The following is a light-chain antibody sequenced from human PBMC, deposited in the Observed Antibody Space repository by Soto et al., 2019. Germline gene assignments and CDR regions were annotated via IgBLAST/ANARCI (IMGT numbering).Light chain of an antibody. CDR3: QQHGSSPWT. J-gene: IGKJ1*01. CDR2: GAS. CDR1: QSISSTY. Sequence: VLTQSPGSLSLSTGERATLSCRASQSISSTYLAWYQQKPGQAPRLLIYGASSRATGIPDRFSGSGSGTDFTLTISRLEPEDCAVYYCQQHGSSPWTFGQGTKVDIK. V-gene: IGKV3-20*01.